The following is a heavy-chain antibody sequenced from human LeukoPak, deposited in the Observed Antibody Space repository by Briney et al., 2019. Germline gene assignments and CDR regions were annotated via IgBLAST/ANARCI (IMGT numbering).Heavy chain of an antibody. CDR1: GGSISSSSYY. V-gene: IGHV4-39*07. CDR3: ARVLGGDGYNYWWYFDY. J-gene: IGHJ4*02. D-gene: IGHD5-24*01. Sequence: SETLSLTCTVSGGSISSSSYYWGWIRQPPGKGLEWIGSIYYSGSTYYNPSLKSRVTISVDTSKNQFSLKLSSVTAADTAVYYCARVLGGDGYNYWWYFDYWGQGTLVTVSS. CDR2: IYYSGST.